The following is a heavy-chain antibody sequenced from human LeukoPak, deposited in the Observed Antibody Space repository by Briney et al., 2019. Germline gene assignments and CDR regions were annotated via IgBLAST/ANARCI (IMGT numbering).Heavy chain of an antibody. V-gene: IGHV3-23*01. CDR1: GGSFSGYY. D-gene: IGHD1-20*01. J-gene: IGHJ4*02. CDR3: VFVGLSGINY. CDR2: ISGSASST. Sequence: ETLSLTCAVYGGSFSGYYWSWIRQPPGKGLQWVSGISGSASSTYYADSVKGRFTISRDNSRNTLYLQMNGLRPEDAAMYYCVFVGLSGINYWGQGTLVTVSS.